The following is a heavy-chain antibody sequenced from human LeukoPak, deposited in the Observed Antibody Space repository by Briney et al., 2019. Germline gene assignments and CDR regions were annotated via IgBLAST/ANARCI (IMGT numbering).Heavy chain of an antibody. D-gene: IGHD6-13*01. CDR3: ARDRSGYSSSWGLDY. V-gene: IGHV1-69*05. J-gene: IGHJ4*02. CDR2: IIPIFGTA. Sequence: SVNVSCKASGGTFSSYAISWVRQAPGQGLEWMGGIIPIFGTANYAQKFQGRVTITTDESTSTAYMELSSLRSEDTAVYYCARDRSGYSSSWGLDYWGQGTLVTVSS. CDR1: GGTFSSYA.